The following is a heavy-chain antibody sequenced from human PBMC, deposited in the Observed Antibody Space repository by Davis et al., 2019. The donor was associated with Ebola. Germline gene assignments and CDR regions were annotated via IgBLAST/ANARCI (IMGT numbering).Heavy chain of an antibody. J-gene: IGHJ4*02. V-gene: IGHV4-39*07. CDR2: IYYSGST. Sequence: MPSETLSLTCTVSGGSISSSSFYWGWIRQPPGKGLEWIGSIYYSGSTYDNPSLRSRVTMSVDTSKNQFSLKLSSVTAADTAVYYCARDHYYYDSSGYYRGGFDYWGQGTLVTVSS. D-gene: IGHD3-22*01. CDR1: GGSISSSSFY. CDR3: ARDHYYYDSSGYYRGGFDY.